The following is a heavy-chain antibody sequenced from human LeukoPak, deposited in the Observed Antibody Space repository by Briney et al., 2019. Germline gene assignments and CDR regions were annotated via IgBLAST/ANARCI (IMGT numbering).Heavy chain of an antibody. CDR1: GFTFSNAW. CDR3: TKEDYGNYVSPH. V-gene: IGHV3-15*01. J-gene: IGHJ4*02. CDR2: IKRKSDGGAT. Sequence: GGSLRLSCAASGFTFSNAWMSWVRQAPGKGLEWVGRIKRKSDGGATDYAAPVKGRFTISRDDSKNTLYLQMNSLKTEDTALYYCTKEDYGNYVSPHWGQGTLVTVSS. D-gene: IGHD4-11*01.